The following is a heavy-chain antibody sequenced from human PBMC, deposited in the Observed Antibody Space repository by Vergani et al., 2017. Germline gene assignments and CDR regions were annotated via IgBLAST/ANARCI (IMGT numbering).Heavy chain of an antibody. CDR3: ARRRPGYYDSSGYFDY. D-gene: IGHD3-22*01. J-gene: IGHJ4*02. V-gene: IGHV4-38-2*01. CDR1: GYSISSGYY. CDR2: IYHSGST. Sequence: QVQLQESGPGLVKPSETLSLTCAVSGYSISSGYYWGWIRQPPGKGLEWIGSIYHSGSTYYNPSLKSRVTISVDTSKNQFSLKLSSVTAADTAVYYGARRRPGYYDSSGYFDYWGQGTLVTVSS.